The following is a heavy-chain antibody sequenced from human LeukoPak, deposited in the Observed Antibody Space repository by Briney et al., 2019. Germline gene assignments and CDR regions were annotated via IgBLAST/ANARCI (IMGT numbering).Heavy chain of an antibody. CDR2: IYHGGST. CDR1: GYSISSGYY. D-gene: IGHD3-10*01. J-gene: IGHJ4*02. CDR3: AREDFGDYYDSGTVFDY. Sequence: PSETLSLTCTVSGYSISSGYYWGWIRQPPGKGLEWIGSIYHGGSTYYNPSLKSRVTISVDTSKNQFSLKLSSVTAADTAVYYCAREDFGDYYDSGTVFDYWGQGTLVTVSS. V-gene: IGHV4-38-2*02.